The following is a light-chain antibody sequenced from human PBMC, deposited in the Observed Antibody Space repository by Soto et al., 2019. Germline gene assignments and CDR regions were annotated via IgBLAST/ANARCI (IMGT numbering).Light chain of an antibody. V-gene: IGKV3-20*01. J-gene: IGKJ3*01. CDR1: HSLNSDY. CDR3: QQFGNSRYI. CDR2: GAS. Sequence: EIVLTQSPVTLSLSPGERATLSCGTSHSLNSDYLAWYQQIPGQAPRVLIYGASTRAPGIPDRFSGSGSGTDFTLTISRLEPEDFAVYYCQQFGNSRYIFGPGTKVDIK.